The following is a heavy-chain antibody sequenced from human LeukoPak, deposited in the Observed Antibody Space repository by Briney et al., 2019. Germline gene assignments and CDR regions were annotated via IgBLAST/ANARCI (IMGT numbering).Heavy chain of an antibody. Sequence: SETLSLTCTVSGYSISSGYYWGWIRPPPGKGLEWIGSIHHSGSTYYNPSLKSRVTISVDTSKNQFSLKLSSVTAADTAVYYCARAWSGTPPSNWFDPWGQGTLVTVSS. D-gene: IGHD6-13*01. J-gene: IGHJ5*02. CDR1: GYSISSGYY. CDR2: IHHSGST. CDR3: ARAWSGTPPSNWFDP. V-gene: IGHV4-38-2*02.